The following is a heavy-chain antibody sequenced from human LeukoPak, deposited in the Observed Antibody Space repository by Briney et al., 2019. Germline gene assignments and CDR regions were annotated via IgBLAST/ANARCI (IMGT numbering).Heavy chain of an antibody. D-gene: IGHD2-2*01. CDR3: ARVVSGTSCDWFEP. Sequence: PSETLSLTCAVYVGSFSGYYWSLIRQPPGKGLEWIGEINHSGSTNYNPSLKSRVTISVDTSKSQFSLKLSSVTAADTAVYYCARVVSGTSCDWFEPWGQGTLVTVSS. J-gene: IGHJ5*02. V-gene: IGHV4-34*01. CDR1: VGSFSGYY. CDR2: INHSGST.